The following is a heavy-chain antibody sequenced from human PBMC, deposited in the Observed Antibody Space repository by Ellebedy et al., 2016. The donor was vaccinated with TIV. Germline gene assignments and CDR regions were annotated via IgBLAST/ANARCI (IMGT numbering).Heavy chain of an antibody. CDR1: GGSISSYS. CDR2: VSYSGDT. D-gene: IGHD1-1*01. J-gene: IGHJ4*02. V-gene: IGHV4-59*08. Sequence: MPSETLSLTCTVSGGSISSYSWSWIRQPPGKGLEWIGYVSYSGDTKYNPSLESRVTFSIDTSKNQFSLKLSSVTAADTAVFYCARHTMDWSDFDYFDYWGQGTLVTVTS. CDR3: ARHTMDWSDFDYFDY.